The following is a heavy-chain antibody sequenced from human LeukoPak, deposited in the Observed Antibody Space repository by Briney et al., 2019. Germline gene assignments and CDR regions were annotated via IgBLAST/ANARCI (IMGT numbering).Heavy chain of an antibody. J-gene: IGHJ6*02. CDR2: INPNSGGT. V-gene: IGHV1-2*02. Sequence: ASVKVSCKASGYTFTGYYMHWVRQAPGQGLGWMGWINPNSGGTNYAQKFQGRVTMTRDTSISTAYMELSRLRSDDTAVYYCASRGAAAAGLQPTYYYYGMDVWGQGTTVTVSS. CDR3: ASRGAAAAGLQPTYYYYGMDV. D-gene: IGHD6-13*01. CDR1: GYTFTGYY.